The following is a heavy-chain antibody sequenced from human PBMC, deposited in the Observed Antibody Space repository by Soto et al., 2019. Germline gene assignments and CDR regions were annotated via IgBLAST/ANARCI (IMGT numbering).Heavy chain of an antibody. J-gene: IGHJ6*03. CDR3: ARHAVLMVYAIYYYYMDV. Sequence: SETLSLTCAVYGGSFSGYYWSWIRQPPGKGLEWIGEINHSGSTNYNPSLKSRVTISVDTSKNQFSLKLSSVTAADTAVYYCARHAVLMVYAIYYYYMDVWGKGTTVTVSS. V-gene: IGHV4-34*01. CDR1: GGSFSGYY. D-gene: IGHD2-8*01. CDR2: INHSGST.